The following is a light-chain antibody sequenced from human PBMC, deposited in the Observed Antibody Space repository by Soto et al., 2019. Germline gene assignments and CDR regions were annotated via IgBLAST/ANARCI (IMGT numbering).Light chain of an antibody. CDR3: QQYNNWPYP. J-gene: IGKJ2*01. Sequence: EIVMTQSPATLSVSPGERATLSCRASQSVSSNLAWYQQKPGQAPRLLIYGASTRATGIPASFSGSGSGTEFTLTLSSLQSEDFAVSYCQQYNNWPYPFGQGTNLEIK. CDR2: GAS. CDR1: QSVSSN. V-gene: IGKV3-15*01.